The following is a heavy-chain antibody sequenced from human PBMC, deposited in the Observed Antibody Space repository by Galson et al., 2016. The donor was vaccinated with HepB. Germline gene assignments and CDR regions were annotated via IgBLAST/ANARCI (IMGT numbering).Heavy chain of an antibody. CDR2: ICGSGDSP. V-gene: IGHV3-23*01. CDR1: GFTFSNYA. J-gene: IGHJ4*02. CDR3: AKDRTYGSGCYLDYFEN. D-gene: IGHD6-19*01. Sequence: SLRLSCAASGFTFSNYAMSWVRQAPGKGLEWVSAICGSGDSPYYADSVKGRFTTSRDNSKNTLYLQMNSLRAEDTAVYYCAKDRTYGSGCYLDYFENWGPGTLVTVSS.